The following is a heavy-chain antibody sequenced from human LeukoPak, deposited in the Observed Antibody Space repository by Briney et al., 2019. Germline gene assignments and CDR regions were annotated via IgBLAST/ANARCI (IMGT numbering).Heavy chain of an antibody. CDR3: AKGIAAAGHNWFDP. CDR2: ISGSGDST. J-gene: IGHJ5*02. Sequence: PGGSLRLSCAASGFTLSSYAMSWVRQAPGKGLEWVSAISGSGDSTYYADSVKGRFTISRDNSKNTLYLQMNSLRAEDTAVYYCAKGIAAAGHNWFDPWGQGTLVTVSS. V-gene: IGHV3-23*01. D-gene: IGHD6-13*01. CDR1: GFTLSSYA.